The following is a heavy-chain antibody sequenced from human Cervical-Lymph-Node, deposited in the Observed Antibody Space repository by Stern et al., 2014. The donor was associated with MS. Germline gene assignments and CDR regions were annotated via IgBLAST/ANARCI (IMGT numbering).Heavy chain of an antibody. Sequence: QVQLVQSGAEVKKPGASVKVSCKASGYTFTSYDLNWVRQATGQGLEWMGWMNPNSGNAGYAQKFQGRVTMTRDTSITTAYMELSSLTSEDTAVYYCARGRRGGDSGSYVPFDYWGQGTLVTVSS. CDR2: MNPNSGNA. CDR1: GYTFTSYD. D-gene: IGHD1-26*01. V-gene: IGHV1-8*01. CDR3: ARGRRGGDSGSYVPFDY. J-gene: IGHJ4*02.